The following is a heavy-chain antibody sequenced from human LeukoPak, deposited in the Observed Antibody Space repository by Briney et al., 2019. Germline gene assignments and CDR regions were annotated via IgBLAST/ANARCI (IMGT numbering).Heavy chain of an antibody. D-gene: IGHD3-22*01. CDR3: AKGLGTSGYHDY. CDR1: GFPFSNYA. J-gene: IGHJ4*02. V-gene: IGHV3-23*01. Sequence: GGSLRLSCAASGFPFSNYAMTWVRQAPGKGLERVSGISDSGDRTYYADSVKGRFTISRDNSKNMLYLQMNSLRVEDTALYYCAKGLGTSGYHDYWGQGTLVTVSS. CDR2: ISDSGDRT.